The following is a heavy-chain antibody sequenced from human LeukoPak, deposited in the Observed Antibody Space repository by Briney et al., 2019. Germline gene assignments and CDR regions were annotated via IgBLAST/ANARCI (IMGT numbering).Heavy chain of an antibody. D-gene: IGHD3-10*01. Sequence: GGSLRLSCAASGFTVSSNYMSWVRQAPGKGLEWVSVIYSGGSTYYADSLKGRFTISRDNSKNTLYLQMNSLRAEDTAVYYCAGIHRGGFYVFWGQGTLATVSS. CDR2: IYSGGST. V-gene: IGHV3-66*01. CDR3: AGIHRGGFYVF. CDR1: GFTVSSNY. J-gene: IGHJ4*02.